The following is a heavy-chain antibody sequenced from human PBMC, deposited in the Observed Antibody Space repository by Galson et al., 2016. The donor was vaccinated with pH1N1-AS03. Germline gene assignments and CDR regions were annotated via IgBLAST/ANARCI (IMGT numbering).Heavy chain of an antibody. D-gene: IGHD5-12*01. CDR2: IKSETDGGTT. J-gene: IGHJ3*01. CDR3: TTDGPGGYIT. CDR1: AFTFSNAW. V-gene: IGHV3-15*01. Sequence: SLRLSCAGSAFTFSNAWMTWVRQAPEKGLEWIGRIKSETDGGTTDYAAPVKGRFTISRDDSINTLYPQMNSLQTDDTGAYFCTTDGPGGYITWGQGTLVTVSS.